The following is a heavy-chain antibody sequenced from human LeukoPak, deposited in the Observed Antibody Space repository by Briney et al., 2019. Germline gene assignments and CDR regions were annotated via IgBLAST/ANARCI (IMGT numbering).Heavy chain of an antibody. CDR3: ARDPDSLDC. J-gene: IGHJ4*02. CDR1: GFTFSSYW. Sequence: GGSLRLSCAASGFTFSSYWMHWVRQAPGKGLVWFSRINSDGTNTRYADYVKGRFTISRDNAKNTLYLQMNSLRAEDTAVYYCARDPDSLDCWGQGTLVTVSS. V-gene: IGHV3-74*01. D-gene: IGHD2-21*01. CDR2: INSDGTNT.